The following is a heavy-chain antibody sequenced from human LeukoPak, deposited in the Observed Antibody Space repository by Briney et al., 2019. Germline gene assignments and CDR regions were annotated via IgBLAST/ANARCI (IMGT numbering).Heavy chain of an antibody. CDR1: GGSFSGYY. J-gene: IGHJ3*02. D-gene: IGHD4-17*01. CDR3: AREEVTTYAFDI. CDR2: INHSGST. Sequence: PSQTLSLTCAVYGGSFSGYYWSWIRQPPGKGLEWIGEINHSGSTYYNPSLKSRVTISVDTSKNQFSLKLSSVTAADTAVYYCAREEVTTYAFDIWGQGTMVTVSS. V-gene: IGHV4-34*01.